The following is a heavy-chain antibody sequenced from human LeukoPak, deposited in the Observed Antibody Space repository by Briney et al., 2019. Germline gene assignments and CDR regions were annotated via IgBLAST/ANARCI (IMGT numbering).Heavy chain of an antibody. CDR2: SHPSGDA. CDR3: ARALRYYSDSSGYAFDY. CDR1: GFTFSDYF. V-gene: IGHV1-2*02. D-gene: IGHD3-22*01. J-gene: IGHJ4*02. Sequence: ASVKVSCKTSGFTFSDYFIHWVRQAPGQGLEWMGWSHPSGDANFAQRFQGRITMTRDTSIATVAMELNSLSSDDTAVYYCARALRYYSDSSGYAFDYWGQGTLVTVSS.